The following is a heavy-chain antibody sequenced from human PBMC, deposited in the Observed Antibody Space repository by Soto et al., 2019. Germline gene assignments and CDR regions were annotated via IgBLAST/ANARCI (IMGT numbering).Heavy chain of an antibody. Sequence: QVQLVQSGAEVKKPGSSVKGSCKTSGGTFSTYSIVWVRQAPGEGLEWMGGIIPIFGTANYAQKFQDRVTITADKSTNTAFMELSSLKSEDMAMYYCASSSGNNYGVGTNYYFDYWGQETLVTVSS. J-gene: IGHJ4*02. CDR1: GGTFSTYS. D-gene: IGHD1-26*01. CDR2: IIPIFGTA. V-gene: IGHV1-69*06. CDR3: ASSSGNNYGVGTNYYFDY.